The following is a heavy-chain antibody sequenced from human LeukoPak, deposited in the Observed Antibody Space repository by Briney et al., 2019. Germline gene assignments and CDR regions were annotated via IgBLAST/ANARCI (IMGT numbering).Heavy chain of an antibody. V-gene: IGHV3-53*01. CDR2: IYSGGNS. CDR1: GFTVSGNY. D-gene: IGHD3-16*02. Sequence: PGGSLRLSCAASGFTVSGNYMSWVRQTPGKGLEWVSVIYSGGNSYYSDSVKGRFTISRDNAKNSLYLQMNSLRAEDTAVYYCARARSGVWGSYRLGPPYWGQGTLVTVSS. J-gene: IGHJ4*02. CDR3: ARARSGVWGSYRLGPPY.